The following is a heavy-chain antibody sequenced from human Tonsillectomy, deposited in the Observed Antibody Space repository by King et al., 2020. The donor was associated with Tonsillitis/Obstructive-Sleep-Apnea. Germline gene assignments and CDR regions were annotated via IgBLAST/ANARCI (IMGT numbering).Heavy chain of an antibody. CDR1: GVSLSTIGVG. CDR3: ARQGYSSSWGGDAFDI. V-gene: IGHV2-5*02. CDR2: IYLDDDK. J-gene: IGHJ3*02. Sequence: TLKESGPTLVKPTQTLTLTCTFSGVSLSTIGVGVGWIRQPPGKSLEWLALIYLDDDKRSSPALKNRLNITKDTSKNQVVLTMTNMDPVDTATYFCARQGYSSSWGGDAFDIWGQGTMVTVSS. D-gene: IGHD6-13*01.